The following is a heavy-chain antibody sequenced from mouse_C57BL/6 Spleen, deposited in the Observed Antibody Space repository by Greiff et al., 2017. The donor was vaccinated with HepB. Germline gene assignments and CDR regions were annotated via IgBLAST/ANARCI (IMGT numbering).Heavy chain of an antibody. V-gene: IGHV1-53*01. J-gene: IGHJ2*01. CDR1: GYTFTSYW. CDR3: ARGRGFYDGYYYFDY. D-gene: IGHD2-3*01. Sequence: QVQLKQPGTELVKPGASVKLSCKASGYTFTSYWMHWVKQRPGQGLEWIGNINPSNGGTNYNEKFKSKATLTVDKSSSTAYMQLSSLTSEDSAVYYCARGRGFYDGYYYFDYWGQGTTLTVSS. CDR2: INPSNGGT.